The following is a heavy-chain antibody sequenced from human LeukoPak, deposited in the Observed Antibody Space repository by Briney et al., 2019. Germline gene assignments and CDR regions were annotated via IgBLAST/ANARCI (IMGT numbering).Heavy chain of an antibody. CDR3: ARAQRAYYDFWSGYYDY. CDR1: GFTFSSYG. Sequence: GRSLRLSCAASGFTFSSYGMHWVRQAPGKGLEWVAVISYDGSNKYYADSVKGRFTISRDNSKNTLYLQMNSLRAEDTAVYYCARAQRAYYDFWSGYYDYWGQGTLVTVSS. CDR2: ISYDGSNK. V-gene: IGHV3-30*03. J-gene: IGHJ4*02. D-gene: IGHD3-3*01.